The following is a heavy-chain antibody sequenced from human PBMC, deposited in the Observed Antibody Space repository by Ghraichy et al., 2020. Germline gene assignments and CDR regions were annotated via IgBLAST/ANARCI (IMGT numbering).Heavy chain of an antibody. CDR1: GFTFSSYA. V-gene: IGHV3-23*01. CDR2: ISGSGGST. CDR3: AKSALILRFLEWLLGEGDAFDI. J-gene: IGHJ3*02. Sequence: GGSLRLSCAASGFTFSSYAMSWVRQAPGKGLEWVSAISGSGGSTYYADSVKGRFTISRDNSKNTLYLQMNSLRAEDTAVYYCAKSALILRFLEWLLGEGDAFDIWGQGTMVTVSS. D-gene: IGHD3-3*01.